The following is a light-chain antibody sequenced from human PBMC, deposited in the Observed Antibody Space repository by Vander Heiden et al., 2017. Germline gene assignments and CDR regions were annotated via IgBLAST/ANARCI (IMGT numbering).Light chain of an antibody. CDR3: QQRSNWTPAWT. J-gene: IGKJ1*01. CDR2: DAS. Sequence: EIVLTQSPATLSLSPGERATLSCRASQSVSSYLSWYQQKPGQAPRLLIYDASNRATGIPARFSGSGSGTDFTLTISSLEPEDFAVYYCQQRSNWTPAWTFGQETKVEIK. V-gene: IGKV3-11*01. CDR1: QSVSSY.